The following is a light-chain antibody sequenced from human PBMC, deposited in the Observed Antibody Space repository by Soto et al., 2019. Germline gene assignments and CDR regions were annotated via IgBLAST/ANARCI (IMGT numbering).Light chain of an antibody. V-gene: IGLV2-11*01. CDR2: DVS. CDR3: RSYFGGYSYV. Sequence: QSVLTQPRSVSGSPGQSVTVSCIGTSSDVGDYNSVSWYQQHPGKAPKLKSYDVSKRPSGVHDRFSGSKSGNTASLTISGLQAEDDAPYYCRSYFGGYSYVFGIGNKV. J-gene: IGLJ1*01. CDR1: SSDVGDYNS.